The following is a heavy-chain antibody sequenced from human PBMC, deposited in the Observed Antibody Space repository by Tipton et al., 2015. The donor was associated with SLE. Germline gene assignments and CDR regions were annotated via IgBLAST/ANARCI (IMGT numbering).Heavy chain of an antibody. CDR2: VNNSGTS. CDR3: ARYRTTRGFDY. Sequence: TLSLTCDVFGGSLSSYYWRWIRQSPGKGLEWIGEVNNSGTSNYNPSLKSRVGISADTSKNKFTLNMTSVTAADTAVYYCARYRTTRGFDYWGQGTLVTVSS. J-gene: IGHJ4*02. CDR1: GGSLSSYY. D-gene: IGHD1-1*01. V-gene: IGHV4-34*01.